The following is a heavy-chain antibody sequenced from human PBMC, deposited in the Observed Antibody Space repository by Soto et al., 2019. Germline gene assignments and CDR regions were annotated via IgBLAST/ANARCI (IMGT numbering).Heavy chain of an antibody. V-gene: IGHV3-23*01. J-gene: IGHJ6*02. CDR2: ISANIIST. CDR1: GFNFNSHA. Sequence: EVQLLESGGGLVQPGGSLRLSCAASGFNFNSHAMNWVRQAPGKGLEWVSTISANIISTYYADSVKGRFTISRDNSKNTLYLQMSSLRVEDTAVYHCARVDTPTVRVGMYVWGQGTTVTVSS. D-gene: IGHD2-15*01. CDR3: ARVDTPTVRVGMYV.